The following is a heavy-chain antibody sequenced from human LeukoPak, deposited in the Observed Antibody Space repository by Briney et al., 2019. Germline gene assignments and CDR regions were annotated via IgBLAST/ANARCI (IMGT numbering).Heavy chain of an antibody. Sequence: PSETLSLTCTVSGVSISSGSYDWAWIRQPPGESLEWIGSMHYTGSTYYNPFLKTRVTISVDTSKNQLSLKLRSVTAADTAVYYCARRDYFDSWGRGTLVTVSS. CDR2: MHYTGST. CDR1: GVSISSGSYD. J-gene: IGHJ4*02. V-gene: IGHV4-39*01. CDR3: ARRDYFDS.